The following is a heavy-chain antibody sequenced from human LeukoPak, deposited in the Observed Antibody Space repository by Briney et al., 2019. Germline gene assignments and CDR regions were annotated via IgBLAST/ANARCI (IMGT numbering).Heavy chain of an antibody. CDR3: AIEGRSSYYFDH. Sequence: GESLKISCKDSGYSFTNYWIGWVRQMPGKGLEWMGIIYPDDSDTRYSPPFQGQVTISADKSINTAYLQWSSLKASDTAMYYCAIEGRSSYYFDHRGQGTLVTVSS. CDR1: GYSFTNYW. CDR2: IYPDDSDT. D-gene: IGHD6-6*01. V-gene: IGHV5-51*01. J-gene: IGHJ4*02.